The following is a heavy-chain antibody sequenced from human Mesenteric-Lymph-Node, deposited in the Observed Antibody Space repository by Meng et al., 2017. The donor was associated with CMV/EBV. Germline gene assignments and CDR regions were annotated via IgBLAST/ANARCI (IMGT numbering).Heavy chain of an antibody. Sequence: GGSLRLSCAASGFTFSPYSMNWVRQAPGKGLEWVSYISSSTTSRYYADSVKGRFTISRDNAKNSLYLQMNSLRAEDTAVYYCATIPTSSIATRKEKNVFDIWGQGTMVTVSS. V-gene: IGHV3-48*04. J-gene: IGHJ3*02. CDR2: ISSSTTSR. CDR3: ATIPTSSIATRKEKNVFDI. CDR1: GFTFSPYS. D-gene: IGHD6-6*01.